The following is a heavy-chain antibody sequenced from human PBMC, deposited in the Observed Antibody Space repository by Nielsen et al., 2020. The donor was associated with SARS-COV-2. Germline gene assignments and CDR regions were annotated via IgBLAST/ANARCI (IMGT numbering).Heavy chain of an antibody. CDR2: ISSSGSTI. D-gene: IGHD2-15*01. J-gene: IGHJ6*02. CDR1: GFTFSSYE. Sequence: GGSLRLSCAASGFTFSSYEMNWVRQAPGKGLEWVSYISSSGSTIYYAYSVKGRFTISRDNAKNSLYLQMNSLRAEDTAVYYCASEFEGYCSGGSCYPTYYYYGMDVWGQGTTVTVSS. CDR3: ASEFEGYCSGGSCYPTYYYYGMDV. V-gene: IGHV3-48*03.